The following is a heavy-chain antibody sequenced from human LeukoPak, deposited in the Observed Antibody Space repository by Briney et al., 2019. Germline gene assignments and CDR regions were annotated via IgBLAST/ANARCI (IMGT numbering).Heavy chain of an antibody. V-gene: IGHV2-5*02. J-gene: IGHJ4*02. CDR3: ARLTMVRGVIITRYFDY. CDR2: IYWDDVK. D-gene: IGHD3-10*01. Sequence: SGPTLVKPTQTLTLTCTFSGFSLSTSGVGVGWIRQPPGKALEWLALIYWDDVKRYSPSLKSRLTITKDTSKNQVVLTMTNMDPVDTATYYCARLTMVRGVIITRYFDYWGQGTLVTVSS. CDR1: GFSLSTSGVG.